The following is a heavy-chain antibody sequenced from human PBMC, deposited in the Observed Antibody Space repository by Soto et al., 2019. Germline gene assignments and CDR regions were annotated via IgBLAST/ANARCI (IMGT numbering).Heavy chain of an antibody. CDR2: MNPNSGNT. CDR3: ARESRRYSSSWYNWFDP. J-gene: IGHJ5*02. D-gene: IGHD6-13*01. CDR1: GYTFTSYD. V-gene: IGHV1-8*01. Sequence: QVPLVQSGAEVKKPGASVKVSCKASGYTFTSYDINWVRQATGQGLEWMGWMNPNSGNTGYAQKFQGRVTMTRNTSISTAYMELSSLRSEDTAVYYCARESRRYSSSWYNWFDPWGQGTLVTVSS.